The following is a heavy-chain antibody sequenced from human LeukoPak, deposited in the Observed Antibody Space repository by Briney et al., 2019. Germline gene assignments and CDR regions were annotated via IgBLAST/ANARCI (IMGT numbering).Heavy chain of an antibody. CDR2: IIPILGIA. V-gene: IGHV1-69*04. Sequence: GSSVKVSCKASGGTFSSYAISRVRQAPGQGLEWMGRIIPILGIANYAQKFQGRVTITADKSTSTAYMELSSLRSEDTAVYYCAKLPQKSTRWLQWDYWGQGTLVTVSS. J-gene: IGHJ4*02. D-gene: IGHD5-24*01. CDR1: GGTFSSYA. CDR3: AKLPQKSTRWLQWDY.